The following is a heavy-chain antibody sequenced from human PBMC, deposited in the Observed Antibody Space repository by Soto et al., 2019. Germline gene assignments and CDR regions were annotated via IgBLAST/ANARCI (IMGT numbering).Heavy chain of an antibody. V-gene: IGHV1-69*14. Sequence: QVQLVQSGAEVKKPGSSVKVSCKASGGTFSNYAFTWVRQAPGQGLERMGGIIPIFGTANYAQNFQGRVTITADIFTSTTYMELSSLRSEDTAVYYCARAFESGGFYYGMDVWGQGATVTASS. CDR1: GGTFSNYA. J-gene: IGHJ6*02. D-gene: IGHD3-10*01. CDR2: IIPIFGTA. CDR3: ARAFESGGFYYGMDV.